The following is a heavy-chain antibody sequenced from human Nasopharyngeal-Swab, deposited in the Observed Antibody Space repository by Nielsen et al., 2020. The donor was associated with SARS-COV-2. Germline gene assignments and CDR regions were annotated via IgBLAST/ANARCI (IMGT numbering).Heavy chain of an antibody. CDR3: ASQGGGDYYDSRRYYNYVMDV. J-gene: IGHJ6*02. D-gene: IGHD3-22*01. CDR2: IIPIFGIA. CDR1: GGTFSSYA. V-gene: IGHV1-69*04. Sequence: SVKVSCKASGGTFSSYAISWVRQAPGQGLEWMGRIIPIFGIANYAQKLQGRVTITADKSTSTAYMGLSSLGSEDTAVYYCASQGGGDYYDSRRYYNYVMDVWGQGTTVTVSS.